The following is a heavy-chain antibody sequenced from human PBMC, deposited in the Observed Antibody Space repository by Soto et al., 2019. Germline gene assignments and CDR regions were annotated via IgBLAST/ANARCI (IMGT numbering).Heavy chain of an antibody. V-gene: IGHV3-11*01. Sequence: QVQLAESGGGLVEPGGYLRISCAASGFTFSDYDMSWIRQSPGKGLAWVSFVSSSGTTMYFADSVKGRFTISRDKAKNSLYLQMNSLRAEDTAVYYCARMGPRAARPSYWGQGTLVTVSS. CDR3: ARMGPRAARPSY. J-gene: IGHJ4*02. CDR1: GFTFSDYD. CDR2: VSSSGTTM. D-gene: IGHD6-6*01.